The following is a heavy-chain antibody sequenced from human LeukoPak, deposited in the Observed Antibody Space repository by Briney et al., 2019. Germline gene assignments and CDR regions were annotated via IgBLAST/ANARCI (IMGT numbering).Heavy chain of an antibody. CDR1: GFTFSSYA. CDR2: ISYDGSNK. J-gene: IGHJ5*02. D-gene: IGHD5-18*01. Sequence: GGSLSLSCAASGFTFSSYAMHWVRQAPGKGLEWVVVISYDGSNKYYADSVKGRFTISRDNSKNTLYLQINSLKAENTAVCYCARDGLIGYSYGFTWFVTWGQGTLVTVSS. CDR3: ARDGLIGYSYGFTWFVT. V-gene: IGHV3-30-3*01.